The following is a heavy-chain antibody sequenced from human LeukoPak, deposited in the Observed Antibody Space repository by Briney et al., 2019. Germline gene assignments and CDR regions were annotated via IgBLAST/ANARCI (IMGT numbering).Heavy chain of an antibody. D-gene: IGHD3-22*01. J-gene: IGHJ4*02. CDR2: IIPIFGTA. V-gene: IGHV1-69*05. CDR3: ARQEDSSGYYYYY. Sequence: SVKVSCKASGGTFSSYAISWVRQAPGQGLEWMGGIIPIFGTANYAQKFQGRVTMTRDTSTSTVSMELSSLRSEDTAVYFCARQEDSSGYYYYYWGQGTLVTVSS. CDR1: GGTFSSYA.